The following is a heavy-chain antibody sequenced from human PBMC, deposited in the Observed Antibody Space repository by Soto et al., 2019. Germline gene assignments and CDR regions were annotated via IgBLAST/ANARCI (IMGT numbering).Heavy chain of an antibody. CDR3: AREFLEWSAPYYYYMDV. Sequence: GGSLRLSCAASGFTFSSYSMNWVRQAPGKGLEWVSYTSSSSSTIYYADSVKGRFTISRDNAKNSLYLQMNSLRAEDTAVYYCAREFLEWSAPYYYYMDVWGKGTTVTVSS. D-gene: IGHD3-3*01. V-gene: IGHV3-48*01. CDR1: GFTFSSYS. J-gene: IGHJ6*03. CDR2: TSSSSSTI.